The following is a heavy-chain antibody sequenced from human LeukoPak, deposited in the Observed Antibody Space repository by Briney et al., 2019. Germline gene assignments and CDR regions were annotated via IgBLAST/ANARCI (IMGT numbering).Heavy chain of an antibody. J-gene: IGHJ4*02. CDR2: IKQDGSEK. V-gene: IGHV3-7*01. D-gene: IGHD5-12*01. CDR1: GFTFSSYW. CDR3: AREMATTALGWRDFDY. Sequence: GGSLRLSCAASGFTFSSYWMSWVRQAPGKGLEWVANIKQDGSEKYYVDSVKGRFTISRDNSKNTLYLQMNSLRAEDTAVYYCAREMATTALGWRDFDYWGQGTLVTVSS.